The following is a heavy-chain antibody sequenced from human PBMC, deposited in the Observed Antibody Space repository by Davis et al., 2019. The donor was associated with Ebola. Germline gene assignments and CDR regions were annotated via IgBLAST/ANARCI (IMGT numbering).Heavy chain of an antibody. J-gene: IGHJ6*02. CDR1: GYTFTSYY. CDR2: INPSGGST. Sequence: AASVKVSCKASGYTFTSYYMHWVRQAPGQGLEWMGIINPSGGSTSYAQKFQGRVTMTRDTSTSPVYMELSSLRSEDTAVYYCARGGYSSGWYRGYYYGMDVWGQGTTVTVSS. V-gene: IGHV1-46*01. D-gene: IGHD6-19*01. CDR3: ARGGYSSGWYRGYYYGMDV.